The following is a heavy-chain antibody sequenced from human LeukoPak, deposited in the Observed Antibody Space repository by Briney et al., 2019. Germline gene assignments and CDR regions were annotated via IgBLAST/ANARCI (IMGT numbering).Heavy chain of an antibody. CDR3: ASQGRIAAAGIDY. V-gene: IGHV1-69*05. CDR1: GGTFSSYA. Sequence: GASVKVSCKASGGTFSSYAISWVRQAPGQGLEWMGGIIPIFGTANYAQKFQGRVTITTDESTSTAYMELSSLRSEDTAVYYCASQGRIAAAGIDYWGQGTLVTVSS. CDR2: IIPIFGTA. D-gene: IGHD6-13*01. J-gene: IGHJ4*02.